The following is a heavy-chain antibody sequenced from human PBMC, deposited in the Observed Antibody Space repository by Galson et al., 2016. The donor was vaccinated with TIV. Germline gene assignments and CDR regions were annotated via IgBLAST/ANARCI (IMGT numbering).Heavy chain of an antibody. V-gene: IGHV1-69*02. Sequence: SVKVSCKASGGTLSRFTVSWVRQAPGQGLEWMGRIIPLLGIGNHAQKFQNRVAITADRSTSAAYMELSSLKSEDTAVYYCAIYDSSGYYSAEFFQQWGQGTLLIV. CDR2: IIPLLGIG. D-gene: IGHD3-22*01. CDR1: GGTLSRFT. J-gene: IGHJ1*01. CDR3: AIYDSSGYYSAEFFQQ.